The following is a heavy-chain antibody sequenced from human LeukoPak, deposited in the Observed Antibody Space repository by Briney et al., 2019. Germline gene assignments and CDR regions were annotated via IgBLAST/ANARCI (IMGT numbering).Heavy chain of an antibody. CDR2: IIPIFRTA. CDR1: GGTFRSFA. Sequence: ASVKVSCKPSGGTFRSFAISWVRQAPGQGLEWMGGIIPIFRTANYAQKFQGRVTITADESTSTAYMELSSLRSEDTAVYYCARALRYYSDSSGYAFDYWGQGTLVTVSS. J-gene: IGHJ4*02. V-gene: IGHV1-69*13. D-gene: IGHD3-22*01. CDR3: ARALRYYSDSSGYAFDY.